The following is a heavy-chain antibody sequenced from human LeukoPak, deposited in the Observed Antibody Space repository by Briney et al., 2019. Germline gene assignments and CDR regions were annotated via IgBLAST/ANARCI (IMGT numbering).Heavy chain of an antibody. CDR3: ARVSGGSYFYYYYYVDI. CDR1: GGSISSTSYY. V-gene: IGHV4-39*07. J-gene: IGHJ6*03. Sequence: KPSETLSLTCTASGGSISSTSYYWGWVRQPPGKGLEWIGSIHYSGTTYYNPSLRSRVTISLDTSKNQFSLELTSVTAADTAVLYCARVSGGSYFYYYYYVDIWGKGTTVTVSS. CDR2: IHYSGTT. D-gene: IGHD1-26*01.